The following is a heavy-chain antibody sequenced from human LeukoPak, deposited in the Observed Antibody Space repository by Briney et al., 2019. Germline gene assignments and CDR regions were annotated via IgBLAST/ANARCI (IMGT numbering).Heavy chain of an antibody. CDR1: GFTFSSYA. CDR2: ISSSGDST. J-gene: IGHJ4*02. CDR3: ASSYGSNKNPFEY. Sequence: PGGSLRLSCAASGFTFSSYAMHWVRQAPGKGLEYVSAISSSGDSTYYANSVRGRFTISRDNSKNTLYLQMGSLRAEDTAVCYCASSYGSNKNPFEYWGQGTLVTVSS. V-gene: IGHV3-64*01. D-gene: IGHD4-23*01.